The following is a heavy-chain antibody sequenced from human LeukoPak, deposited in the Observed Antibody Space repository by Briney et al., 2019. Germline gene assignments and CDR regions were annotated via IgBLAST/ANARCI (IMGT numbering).Heavy chain of an antibody. J-gene: IGHJ3*02. CDR2: ISSSSSYI. Sequence: GGSLRLSCAASGFTFSSYSMNWLRQAPGKALEWVSSISSSSSYIYYADSVKGRFTISRDNAKNSLYLQMNSLRAEDTAVYYCARLLWSGELLTGSAFDIWGQGTMVTVSS. CDR3: ARLLWSGELLTGSAFDI. D-gene: IGHD3-10*01. V-gene: IGHV3-21*01. CDR1: GFTFSSYS.